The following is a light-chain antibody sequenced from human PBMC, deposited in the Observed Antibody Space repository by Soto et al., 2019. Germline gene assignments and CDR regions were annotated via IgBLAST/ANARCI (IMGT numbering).Light chain of an antibody. J-gene: IGKJ1*01. V-gene: IGKV2-30*01. CDR2: KVS. CDR3: MQGSHWLRT. Sequence: EVVMTQSPLSLPVTLGQPASISCRSSQSLVNSDGNTYLNWFHQRPGQSPRRLIYKVSNRDSGVPDRFSGSGSGTDFTLRISRVEAEDVGVYYCMQGSHWLRTFGEGTRVEIK. CDR1: QSLVNSDGNTY.